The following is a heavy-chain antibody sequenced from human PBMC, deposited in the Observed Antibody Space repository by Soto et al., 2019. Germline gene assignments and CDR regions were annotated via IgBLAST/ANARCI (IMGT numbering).Heavy chain of an antibody. CDR3: VRGQPHRITIFEVVIRSYDYGMDV. Sequence: SETLSLTCTVSGGSISSYFWTWIRQPPGKGLEWIGQINYRGSTYYNPSLESRITMAVDTSKNQFSLKLSSVTAADTAVYFCVRGQPHRITIFEVVIRSYDYGMDVWGQGTTVTVSS. CDR2: INYRGST. J-gene: IGHJ6*02. D-gene: IGHD3-3*01. CDR1: GGSISSYF. V-gene: IGHV4-59*04.